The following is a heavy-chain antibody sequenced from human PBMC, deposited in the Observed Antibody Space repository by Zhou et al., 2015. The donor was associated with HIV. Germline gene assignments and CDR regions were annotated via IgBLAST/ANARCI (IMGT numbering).Heavy chain of an antibody. J-gene: IGHJ6*03. D-gene: IGHD2-2*01. CDR2: INPNSGGT. CDR1: GYTFTGYY. V-gene: IGHV1-2*06. CDR3: AREKKKGYCSSTSCKHGYYYYYMDV. Sequence: QVQLVQSGAEVKKPGASVKVSCKASGYTFTGYYMHWVRQAPGQGLEWMGRINPNSGGTNYAQKFQGRVTMTRDTSISTAYMELSRLRSDDTAVYYCAREKKKGYCSSTSCKHGYYYYYMDVWGKGTTVTVSS.